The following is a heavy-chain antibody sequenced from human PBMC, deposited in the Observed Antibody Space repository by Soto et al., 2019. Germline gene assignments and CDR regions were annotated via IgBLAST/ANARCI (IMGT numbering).Heavy chain of an antibody. CDR3: AKGALEILRFLEWSLKAYYFDY. J-gene: IGHJ4*02. CDR2: ISGSGGST. Sequence: GGSLRLSCAASGFTFSSYAMSWVRQAPGKGLEWVSAISGSGGSTYYADSVKGRFTISRDNSKNTLYLQMNSLRAEDTAVYYCAKGALEILRFLEWSLKAYYFDYWGQGTLVTVSS. CDR1: GFTFSSYA. D-gene: IGHD3-3*01. V-gene: IGHV3-23*01.